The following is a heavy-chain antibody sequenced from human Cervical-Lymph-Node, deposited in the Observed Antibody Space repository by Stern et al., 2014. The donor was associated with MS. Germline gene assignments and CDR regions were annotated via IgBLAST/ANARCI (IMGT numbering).Heavy chain of an antibody. D-gene: IGHD6-19*01. V-gene: IGHV1-2*06. CDR1: GYTFTGYY. CDR2: INPNSGGT. J-gene: IGHJ4*02. Sequence: MQLVESGAEVKKPGASVKVSCKASGYTFTGYYMHWVRQAPGQGLEWMGRINPNSGGTNYAQKFQGRVTMTRDTSISTAYMELSRLRSDDTAVYYCARERYSSGWYDYWGQGTLVTVSS. CDR3: ARERYSSGWYDY.